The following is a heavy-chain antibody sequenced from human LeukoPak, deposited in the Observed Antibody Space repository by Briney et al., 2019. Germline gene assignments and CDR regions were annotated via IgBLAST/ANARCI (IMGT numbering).Heavy chain of an antibody. CDR1: GDSVSNYNAA. Sequence: SQTLSLTCAISGDSVSNYNAAWNWVRQSPSRGLEWLGRTFHRSKWYNDYAVSVKSRITINPDTSKNLFSLLLNSVTPEDTAVYYCARDPYYDFWSGSSRGFDYWGQGTLVTVSS. CDR2: TFHRSKWYN. J-gene: IGHJ4*02. CDR3: ARDPYYDFWSGSSRGFDY. D-gene: IGHD3-3*01. V-gene: IGHV6-1*01.